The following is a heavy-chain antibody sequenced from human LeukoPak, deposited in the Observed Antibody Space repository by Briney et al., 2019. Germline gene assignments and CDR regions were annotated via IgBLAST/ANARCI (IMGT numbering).Heavy chain of an antibody. CDR2: ISYSGST. V-gene: IGHV4-59*01. D-gene: IGHD5-12*01. Sequence: SETLSLTCTVSSGSFSSYYWSWIRQPPGKGLEWIGYISYSGSTNYNPSLKSRVTISVDTSKNQFSLKLSSVTAADTAVYYCARDTRGYSGLYYFDYWGQGTLVTVSS. CDR3: ARDTRGYSGLYYFDY. J-gene: IGHJ4*02. CDR1: SGSFSSYY.